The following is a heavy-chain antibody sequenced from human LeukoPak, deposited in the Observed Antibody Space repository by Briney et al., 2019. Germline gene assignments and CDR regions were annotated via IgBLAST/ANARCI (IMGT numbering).Heavy chain of an antibody. J-gene: IGHJ5*02. CDR3: AGARRYCSGGSCYNWFDP. CDR2: IIPIFGTA. D-gene: IGHD2-15*01. CDR1: GGTFTSYA. Sequence: ASVKVSCKASGGTFTSYAISWVRQAPGQGLELMGRIIPIFGTANYAQKFQGRVTITTDESTSTAYMELSSLRSEDTAVYYCAGARRYCSGGSCYNWFDPWSQGTLVTVSA. V-gene: IGHV1-69*05.